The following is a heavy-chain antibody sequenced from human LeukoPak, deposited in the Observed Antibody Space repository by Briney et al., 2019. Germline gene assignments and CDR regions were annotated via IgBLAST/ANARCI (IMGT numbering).Heavy chain of an antibody. CDR3: ASGYSYDSIDY. V-gene: IGHV1-24*01. J-gene: IGHJ4*02. Sequence: ASVNVSFKVSGYTLTELSMHWVRQTPRKGLEWMGGFDPEDGETIYAQKFQGRLTMTEDTSTHTAYMELSSLRSEDTAVYYCASGYSYDSIDYWGQGTLVTVSS. CDR1: GYTLTELS. CDR2: FDPEDGET. D-gene: IGHD5-18*01.